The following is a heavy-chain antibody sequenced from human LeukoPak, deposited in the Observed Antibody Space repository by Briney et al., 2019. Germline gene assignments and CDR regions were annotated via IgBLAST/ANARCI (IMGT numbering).Heavy chain of an antibody. V-gene: IGHV3-21*01. CDR3: ATDLIGDTDF. Sequence: GGSLRLSCVASGFTFNGLTMNWVRQAPGKGLEWVSSISGISTYIYYADSVRGRFTISRDNAKNSLYLQMNSLRVEDTAVYYCATDLIGDTDFWGQGTLVTVSS. J-gene: IGHJ4*02. D-gene: IGHD3-9*01. CDR1: GFTFNGLT. CDR2: ISGISTYI.